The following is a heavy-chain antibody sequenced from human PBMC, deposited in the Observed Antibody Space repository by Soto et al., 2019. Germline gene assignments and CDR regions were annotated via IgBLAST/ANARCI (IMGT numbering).Heavy chain of an antibody. CDR3: AKGPAGGDTHRSADY. CDR1: GFTFSNYG. CDR2: IRNDGSNE. Sequence: PGGSLRLSCAASGFTFSNYGMHWVRQAPGKGLEWVAVIRNDGSNEYYADSEKGRFTISRDNPKHTLYLQMNSLRAEDTAVYYCAKGPAGGDTHRSADYWGQGALVTVSS. J-gene: IGHJ4*02. D-gene: IGHD3-16*01. V-gene: IGHV3-30*18.